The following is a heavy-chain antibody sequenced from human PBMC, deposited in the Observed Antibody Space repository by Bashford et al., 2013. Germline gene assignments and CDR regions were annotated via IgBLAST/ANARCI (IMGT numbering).Heavy chain of an antibody. CDR2: IYPGDSDS. CDR3: ARRAASDI. J-gene: IGHJ3*02. V-gene: IGHV5-51*01. Sequence: WVRQMPGKGLEWMGIIYPGDSDSRYSPSFQGQVTISADKSISTAYLQWSSLKASDTAMYYCARRAASDIWGQGTMVTVSS.